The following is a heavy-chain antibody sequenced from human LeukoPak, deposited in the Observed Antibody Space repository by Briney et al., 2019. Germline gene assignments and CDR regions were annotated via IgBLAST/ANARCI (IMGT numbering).Heavy chain of an antibody. Sequence: QPGGSLRLSCAASGFTFSSYAMSWVRQAPGKGLEWVSVISGSGGSTSYADSVKGRFTISRDNSKNTLYLQMNSLRAEDTALYYCAKGRLSTPIAPRFDPWGQGTQVTVSS. D-gene: IGHD2-21*02. CDR2: ISGSGGST. CDR3: AKGRLSTPIAPRFDP. V-gene: IGHV3-23*01. J-gene: IGHJ5*02. CDR1: GFTFSSYA.